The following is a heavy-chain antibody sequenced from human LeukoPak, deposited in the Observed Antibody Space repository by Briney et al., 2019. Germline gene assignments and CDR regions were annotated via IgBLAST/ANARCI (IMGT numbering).Heavy chain of an antibody. CDR3: ARRKVGATKGAFDI. D-gene: IGHD1-26*01. J-gene: IGHJ3*02. V-gene: IGHV1-18*01. Sequence: ASVKVSCKASGYTFTNYGISWVRQAPGQGLEWMGWISDYSGNTNYAQKFQGRVTITADESTSTAYMELSSLRSEDTAVYYCARRKVGATKGAFDIWGQGTMVTVSS. CDR2: ISDYSGNT. CDR1: GYTFTNYG.